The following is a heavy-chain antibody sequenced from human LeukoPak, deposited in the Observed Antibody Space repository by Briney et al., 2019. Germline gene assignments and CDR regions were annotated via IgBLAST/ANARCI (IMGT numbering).Heavy chain of an antibody. J-gene: IGHJ5*02. CDR1: GYTFTSYD. CDR2: MNPNSGNT. V-gene: IGHV1-8*02. CDR3: ARLRGVAGRILTGYNWFDP. Sequence: GASVKVSCKASGYTFTSYDINWVRQATGQGLEWMGWMNPNSGNTGYAQKFQGRVTMTRNTSISTAYMELSSLRSEDTAVYYCARLRGVAGRILTGYNWFDPWGQGTLVTVSS. D-gene: IGHD6-19*01.